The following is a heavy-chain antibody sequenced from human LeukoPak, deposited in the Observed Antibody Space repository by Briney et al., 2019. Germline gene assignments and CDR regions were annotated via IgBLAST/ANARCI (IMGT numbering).Heavy chain of an antibody. CDR2: IYYSGTT. CDR3: ARGVYIAAAQYGY. J-gene: IGHJ4*02. V-gene: IGHV4-59*01. Sequence: SETLSLTCTVSGGSISSYYWSWIRQPPGKGLEWVGYIYYSGTTNYNPSLKSRVTISVDTSKNQFSLKLSSVTAADTAVYYCARGVYIAAAQYGYWGQGTLATVSS. CDR1: GGSISSYY. D-gene: IGHD6-13*01.